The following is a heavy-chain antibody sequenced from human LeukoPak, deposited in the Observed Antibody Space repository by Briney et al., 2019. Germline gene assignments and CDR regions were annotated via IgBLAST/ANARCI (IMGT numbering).Heavy chain of an antibody. CDR3: ARDLHYAFDI. Sequence: GGSLRLSCAASGFTFSGYAMNWVRQAPGKGLEWVSHIYSSDTTYADSVKGRFTISRDNAKNSLYPQMNSLRDEDTAVYYCARDLHYAFDIWGQGTMVTASS. J-gene: IGHJ3*02. D-gene: IGHD3-10*01. CDR2: IYSSDTT. CDR1: GFTFSGYA. V-gene: IGHV3-48*02.